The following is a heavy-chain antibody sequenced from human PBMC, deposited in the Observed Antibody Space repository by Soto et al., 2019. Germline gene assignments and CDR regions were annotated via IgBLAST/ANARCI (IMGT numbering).Heavy chain of an antibody. CDR2: INHSGST. J-gene: IGHJ6*02. D-gene: IGHD2-2*01. V-gene: IGHV4-34*01. CDR1: GGSFSGYY. Sequence: SETLSLTCAVYGGSFSGYYWSWIRQPPGKGLEWIGEINHSGSTNYNPSLKSRVTISVDTSKNQFSLKLSSVTAADTAVYYCARGSTAYYYYGMDVWGQGTTVTVYS. CDR3: ARGSTAYYYYGMDV.